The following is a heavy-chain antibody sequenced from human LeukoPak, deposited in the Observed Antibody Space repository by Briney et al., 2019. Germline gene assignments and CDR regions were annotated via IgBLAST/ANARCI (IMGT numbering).Heavy chain of an antibody. CDR2: ISAYNGNT. Sequence: GASVKVSCKASGYTFTSYGISWVRQAPGQGLEWMGWISAYNGNTNYAQKLQGRVTMTTDTSTSTAYMELRSLRSDDTAVYYCARAPYKGVQYVIGGYWGQGTLVTVSS. V-gene: IGHV1-18*01. CDR3: ARAPYKGVQYVIGGY. J-gene: IGHJ4*02. D-gene: IGHD3-16*01. CDR1: GYTFTSYG.